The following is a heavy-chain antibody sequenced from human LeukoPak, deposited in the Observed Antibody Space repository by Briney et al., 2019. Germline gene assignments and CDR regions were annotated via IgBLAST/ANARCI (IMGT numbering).Heavy chain of an antibody. Sequence: PSEALSLTCTVSGDSISSYYWAWIRQPPGKGLEWIGYVYYSGSTQYNPSLQSRVTISVGTSKKQFSLRLSSVTAADTAVYYCATLGYCSSTSCYAFDYWGQGTLVTVSS. D-gene: IGHD2-2*01. V-gene: IGHV4-59*08. CDR3: ATLGYCSSTSCYAFDY. J-gene: IGHJ4*02. CDR1: GDSISSYY. CDR2: VYYSGST.